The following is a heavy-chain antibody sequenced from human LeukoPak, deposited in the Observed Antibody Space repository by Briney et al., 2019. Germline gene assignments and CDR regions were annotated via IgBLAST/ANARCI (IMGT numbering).Heavy chain of an antibody. V-gene: IGHV4-34*01. CDR3: ARGRSSDY. J-gene: IGHJ4*02. Sequence: SETLSLTCAVYGGSFSDYYWSWIRQPPGKGLEWIGEINHSGSTNYNPSLKSRVTISVDTSKNQFSLKLSSVTAADTAVYYCARGRSSDYWGQGTLVTVSS. CDR1: GGSFSDYY. CDR2: INHSGST. D-gene: IGHD6-6*01.